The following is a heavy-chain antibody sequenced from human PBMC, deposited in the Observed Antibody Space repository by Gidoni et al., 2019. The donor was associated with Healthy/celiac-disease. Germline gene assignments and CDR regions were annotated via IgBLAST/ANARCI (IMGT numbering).Heavy chain of an antibody. Sequence: QVQLVESGGGVVQPGRSLRLSCAASGFTFSRYAMHWVRQAPGKGLEWVAVISYDGSNKYYADSVKGRFTISRDNSKNTLYLQMNSLRAEDTAVYYCASGLRITMIVDDAFDIWGQGTMVTVSS. CDR3: ASGLRITMIVDDAFDI. V-gene: IGHV3-30-3*01. CDR1: GFTFSRYA. J-gene: IGHJ3*02. CDR2: ISYDGSNK. D-gene: IGHD3-22*01.